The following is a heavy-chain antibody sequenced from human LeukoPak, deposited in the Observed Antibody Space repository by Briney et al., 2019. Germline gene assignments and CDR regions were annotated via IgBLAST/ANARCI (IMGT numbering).Heavy chain of an antibody. Sequence: GSLRLSCAAAGFTFSNAWMSWVRQAPGKGLEWVGRIKSNTDGGTTEYAAPVKGRFTISRDDSINTLYLQMNSLKTDDTGVYYCTADTMVLAAYDIWGQGTMVTVSS. D-gene: IGHD3-3*02. J-gene: IGHJ3*02. CDR3: TADTMVLAAYDI. V-gene: IGHV3-15*01. CDR1: GFTFSNAW. CDR2: IKSNTDGGTT.